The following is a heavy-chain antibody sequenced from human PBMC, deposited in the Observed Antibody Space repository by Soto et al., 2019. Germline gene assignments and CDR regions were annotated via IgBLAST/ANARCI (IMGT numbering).Heavy chain of an antibody. J-gene: IGHJ6*02. CDR1: GYIFVNYG. D-gene: IGHD3-16*01. Sequence: QVQLVQSGDEVRKPGSSVKVSCKASGYIFVNYGIAWVRQAPGQGLEWMGWISPYSGNTHYASKVQGRLTMTTDTSTGTSYMDMGSLATEESAVFCCATVEKYVTPTPQDVWGQVTTVTVSS. CDR2: ISPYSGNT. CDR3: ATVEKYVTPTPQDV. V-gene: IGHV1-18*01.